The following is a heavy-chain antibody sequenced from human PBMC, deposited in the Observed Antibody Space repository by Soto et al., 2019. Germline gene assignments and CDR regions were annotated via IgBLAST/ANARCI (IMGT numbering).Heavy chain of an antibody. V-gene: IGHV1-18*04. J-gene: IGHJ3*02. CDR2: ISAYNGNT. CDR1: GYTFTSYG. D-gene: IGHD1-26*01. Sequence: ASVKVSCKASGYTFTSYGISWVRQAPGQGLEWMGWISAYNGNTNYAQKLQGRVTMTTDTSTSTAYMELRSLRSDDTAAYYCARDRPLSGSYYREDAYDIWGQGTMVPVSS. CDR3: ARDRPLSGSYYREDAYDI.